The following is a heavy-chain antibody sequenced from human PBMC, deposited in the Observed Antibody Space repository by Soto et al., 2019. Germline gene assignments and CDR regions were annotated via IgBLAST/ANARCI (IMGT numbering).Heavy chain of an antibody. CDR3: ARGGDVDTAMADFDY. Sequence: QVQLVQSGAEVKKPGSSVKVSCKASGGTFSSYAISWVRQAPGQGLEWMGGIIPIFGTANYAQKFQGRVTITADESTRTAFMELRSLRSEDRAVYYCARGGDVDTAMADFDYWGQGTLVTVSS. CDR2: IIPIFGTA. CDR1: GGTFSSYA. V-gene: IGHV1-69*12. J-gene: IGHJ4*02. D-gene: IGHD5-18*01.